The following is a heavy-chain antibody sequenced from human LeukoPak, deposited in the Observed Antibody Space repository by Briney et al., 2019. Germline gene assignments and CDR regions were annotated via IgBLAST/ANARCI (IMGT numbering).Heavy chain of an antibody. Sequence: PGGSLRLSCAASGFTFSSYWMHWVRQAPGKGLVWVSRINSDGSSTSYADSVKGRFTISRDNAKNSLYLQMSSLRAEDTAVYYCARVAQGASTENYYYYYMDVWGKGTTVTVSS. CDR1: GFTFSSYW. CDR2: INSDGSST. CDR3: ARVAQGASTENYYYYYMDV. D-gene: IGHD1-1*01. J-gene: IGHJ6*03. V-gene: IGHV3-74*01.